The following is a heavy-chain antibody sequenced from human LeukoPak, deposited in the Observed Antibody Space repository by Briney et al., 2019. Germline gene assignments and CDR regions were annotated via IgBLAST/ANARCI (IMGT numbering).Heavy chain of an antibody. V-gene: IGHV1-2*02. CDR2: INPNSGGT. Sequence: ASVKVSCKASGYTFTGYYMHWVRQAPGQGLEWMGWINPNSGGTNYAQKFQGRVTMTRDTSISTAYMELSRLRSDDTAVYYCARAHIVVVPANWFDPWGQGTLVTVSS. D-gene: IGHD2-2*01. J-gene: IGHJ5*02. CDR1: GYTFTGYY. CDR3: ARAHIVVVPANWFDP.